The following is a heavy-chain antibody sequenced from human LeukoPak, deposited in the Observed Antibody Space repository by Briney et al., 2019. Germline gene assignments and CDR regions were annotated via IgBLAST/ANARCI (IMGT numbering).Heavy chain of an antibody. CDR2: ISAYNGNI. CDR1: GYTFTSFG. J-gene: IGHJ4*02. Sequence: ASVKVSCKASGYTFTSFGISWVRQAPGQGLEWMGWISAYNGNINYVQKFQGRVTMTADISTSTAYMELRSLRSDDTAVFYCVRDLGVDTSMIFFDYWGQGTLVTVSS. V-gene: IGHV1-18*01. D-gene: IGHD5-18*01. CDR3: VRDLGVDTSMIFFDY.